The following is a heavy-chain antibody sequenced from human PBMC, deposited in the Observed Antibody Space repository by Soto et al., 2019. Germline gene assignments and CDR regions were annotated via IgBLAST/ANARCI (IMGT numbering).Heavy chain of an antibody. CDR2: IWSDGSNK. Sequence: GGSLRLSCAASGFTFSSYGMQWVRQAPGKGLEWVADIWSDGSNKYYADSVKGRSTISRDNSKNTLYLQMNSLRAEHTAVYYFASEPAGFDYSGQGALVTVSS. V-gene: IGHV3-33*01. J-gene: IGHJ4*02. CDR3: ASEPAGFDY. CDR1: GFTFSSYG.